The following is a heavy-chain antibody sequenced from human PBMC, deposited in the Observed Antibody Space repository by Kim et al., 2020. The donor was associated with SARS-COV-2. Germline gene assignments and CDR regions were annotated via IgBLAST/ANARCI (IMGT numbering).Heavy chain of an antibody. CDR3: ARDGVAAAGTNWFDP. CDR2: INPSGGST. V-gene: IGHV1-46*01. Sequence: ASVKVSCKASGYTFTSYYMHWVRQAPGQGLEWMGIINPSGGSTSYAQKFQGRVTMTRDTSTSTVYMELSSLRSEDTAVYYCARDGVAAAGTNWFDPWGQGTLVTVSS. D-gene: IGHD6-13*01. CDR1: GYTFTSYY. J-gene: IGHJ5*02.